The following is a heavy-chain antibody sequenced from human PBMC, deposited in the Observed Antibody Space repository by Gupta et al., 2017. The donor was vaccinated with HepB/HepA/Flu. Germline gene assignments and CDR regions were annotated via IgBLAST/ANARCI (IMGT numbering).Heavy chain of an antibody. D-gene: IGHD2-15*01. CDR2: IWHDGTDS. CDR3: VKEEVIGGTGITNWIES. CDR1: GFTFSHFG. Sequence: QVQLVESGGGVVPPGRSLRLSCATSGFTFSHFGMHWVRQAPGKGLAWVAVIWHDGTDSYHAASVQGRFTISRDNSKNTLYLQMNSLRVEDTAVYYCVKEEVIGGTGITNWIESWGQGTLVTVSS. V-gene: IGHV3-33*06. J-gene: IGHJ5*01.